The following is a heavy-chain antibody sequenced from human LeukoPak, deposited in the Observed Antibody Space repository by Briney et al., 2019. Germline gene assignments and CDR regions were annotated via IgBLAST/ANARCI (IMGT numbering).Heavy chain of an antibody. D-gene: IGHD3-16*02. CDR2: IWYDGSNK. J-gene: IGHJ4*02. CDR3: ARADVWGSYRYAHFDY. Sequence: PGRSLRLSCAASGFTFSSYGMHWVRQAPGKGLEWVAVIWYDGSNKYYADSVKGRFTISRDNSKNTLYLQMNSLRAEDTAVYYCARADVWGSYRYAHFDYWGQGTLVTVSS. CDR1: GFTFSSYG. V-gene: IGHV3-33*01.